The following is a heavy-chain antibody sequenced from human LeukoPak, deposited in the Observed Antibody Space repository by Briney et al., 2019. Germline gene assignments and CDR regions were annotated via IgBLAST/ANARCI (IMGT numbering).Heavy chain of an antibody. CDR1: GFTFSSYG. CDR2: ISYDGSNK. Sequence: RSGGSLRLSCAASGFTFSSYGMHWVRQAPGKGLEWVAVISYDGSNKYYADSVKGRFTISRDNAKNSLYLQMNSLRAEDTAVYYCARARGSSPAKYYFDYWGQGTLVTVSS. CDR3: ARARGSSPAKYYFDY. J-gene: IGHJ4*02. V-gene: IGHV3-30*03. D-gene: IGHD6-13*01.